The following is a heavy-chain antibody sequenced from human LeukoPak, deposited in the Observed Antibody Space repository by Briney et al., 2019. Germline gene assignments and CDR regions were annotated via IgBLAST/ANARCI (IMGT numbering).Heavy chain of an antibody. Sequence: SVKVSCKASGGTFSSYAISWVRQAPGQGLEWKGGIIPIFGTANYAQKFQGRVTITADESTSTAYMELSSLRSEDTAVYYCARDRLYGDDYVWGSYRLTDYWGQGTLVTVSS. CDR2: IIPIFGTA. J-gene: IGHJ4*02. D-gene: IGHD3-16*02. V-gene: IGHV1-69*01. CDR3: ARDRLYGDDYVWGSYRLTDY. CDR1: GGTFSSYA.